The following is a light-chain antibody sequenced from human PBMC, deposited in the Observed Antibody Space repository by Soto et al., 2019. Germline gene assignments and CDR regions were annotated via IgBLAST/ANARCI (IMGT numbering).Light chain of an antibody. J-gene: IGLJ3*02. Sequence: QTVVPQEPSCSVSPGRTGTLTCGLSSGSVSSSYYPSWYQQNPGQSPRTLIDTTNTRSTGVPDRFSGSIVGNKAALTIAGAQADDESDYYCVLYMGSGIGVFGGGTELTV. CDR1: SGSVSSSYY. CDR2: TTN. CDR3: VLYMGSGIGV. V-gene: IGLV8-61*01.